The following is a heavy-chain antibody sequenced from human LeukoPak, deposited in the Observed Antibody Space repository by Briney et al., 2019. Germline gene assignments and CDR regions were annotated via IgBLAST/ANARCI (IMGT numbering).Heavy chain of an antibody. CDR1: GFTFNNYA. J-gene: IGHJ6*02. D-gene: IGHD2-15*01. Sequence: GGSLRLSCAASGFTFNNYAMTWVRQAPGKGLEWVSAVSGRGDATYYADSVKGRFTISRDDSKNTLYLQMNSLRAEDTAVYHCAKAPPAATNYYYGMDVWGHGTTVTVSS. CDR3: AKAPPAATNYYYGMDV. V-gene: IGHV3-23*01. CDR2: VSGRGDAT.